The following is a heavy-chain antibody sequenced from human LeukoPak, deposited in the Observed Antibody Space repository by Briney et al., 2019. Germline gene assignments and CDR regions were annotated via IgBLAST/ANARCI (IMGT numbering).Heavy chain of an antibody. J-gene: IGHJ3*02. D-gene: IGHD6-13*01. V-gene: IGHV3-20*04. CDR3: ARGEGIATNAWNAAFDI. CDR2: INWNGGST. Sequence: GGSLRLSCAASGFTFDDYGMSWVRQAPGKGLEWVSGINWNGGSTGYADSVKGRFTISRDNAKNSLYLQMNSLRAGDTALYYCARGEGIATNAWNAAFDIWGQGTMVTVSS. CDR1: GFTFDDYG.